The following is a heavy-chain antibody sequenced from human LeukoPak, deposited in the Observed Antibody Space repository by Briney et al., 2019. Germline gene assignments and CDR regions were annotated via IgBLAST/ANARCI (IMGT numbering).Heavy chain of an antibody. CDR1: GFTFSSYW. CDR2: IKQDGSEK. V-gene: IGHV3-7*04. D-gene: IGHD2-2*01. J-gene: IGHJ4*02. Sequence: PGGSLRLSCAASGFTFSSYWMSWVRQAPGKGLEWVANIKQDGSEKYYADSVKGRFTISRDNAKNSLYLQMNSLRAEDTAVYYCARASPGYCSSTSCYSTYFDYWGQGTLVTVSS. CDR3: ARASPGYCSSTSCYSTYFDY.